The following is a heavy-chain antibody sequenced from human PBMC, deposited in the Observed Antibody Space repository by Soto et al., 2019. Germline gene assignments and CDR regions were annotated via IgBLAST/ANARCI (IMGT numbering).Heavy chain of an antibody. J-gene: IGHJ4*02. CDR1: GGSISSYY. D-gene: IGHD3-3*01. CDR2: IYYSGST. CDR3: ARGGVSTRTFDY. Sequence: SETLSLTCTVSGGSISSYYWSWIRQPPGKGLEWIGYIYYSGSTNYNPSLKSRVTISVDTSKNQFSLKLSSVTAADTAVYYCARGGVSTRTFDYWGQGTPVTVSS. V-gene: IGHV4-59*01.